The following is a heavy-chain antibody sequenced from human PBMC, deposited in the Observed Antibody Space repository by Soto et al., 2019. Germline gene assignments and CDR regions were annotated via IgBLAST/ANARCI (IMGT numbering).Heavy chain of an antibody. V-gene: IGHV1-18*01. J-gene: IGHJ6*02. CDR1: GYTFTSYG. D-gene: IGHD2-2*01. Sequence: ASVKVSCKASGYTFTSYGISWVRQAPGQGLEWMGWISAYNGNTNYAQKLQGRVTMTTDTSTSTAYMELRSLRSDDTAVYYCAYSIGYCISTSCYVASYGMDVWGQGTTVTVSS. CDR3: AYSIGYCISTSCYVASYGMDV. CDR2: ISAYNGNT.